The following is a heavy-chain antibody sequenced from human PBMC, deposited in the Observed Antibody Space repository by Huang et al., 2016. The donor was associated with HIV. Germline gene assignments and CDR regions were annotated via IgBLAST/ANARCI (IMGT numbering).Heavy chain of an antibody. CDR2: IRYDGNND. V-gene: IGHV3-30*02. J-gene: IGHJ3*01. D-gene: IGHD6-13*01. Sequence: QVRLVGWGGGGVQHGASFTLLGSVSGFLFSADGLFWVRHAPGKWCEGVSFIRYDGNNDYLIGSVKGLFTISRDNSNNTLYLRMNSLRPEDTAVYYCVKERGSSRARSSFDFWGQGTSVIVSS. CDR1: GFLFSADG. CDR3: VKERGSSRARSSFDF.